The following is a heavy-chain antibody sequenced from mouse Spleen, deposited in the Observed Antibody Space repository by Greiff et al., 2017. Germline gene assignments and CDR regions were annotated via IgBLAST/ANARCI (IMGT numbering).Heavy chain of an antibody. CDR3: ARSVTGTWAY. V-gene: IGHV1-52*01. D-gene: IGHD4-1*01. CDR1: GYTFTSYW. J-gene: IGHJ3*01. Sequence: QVQLQQPGAELVRPGSSVKLSCKASGYTFTSYWMHWVKQRPIQGLEWIGNIDPSDSETHYNQKFKDKATLTVDKSSSTAYMQLSSLTSEDSAVYYCARSVTGTWAYWGQGTLVTVSA. CDR2: IDPSDSET.